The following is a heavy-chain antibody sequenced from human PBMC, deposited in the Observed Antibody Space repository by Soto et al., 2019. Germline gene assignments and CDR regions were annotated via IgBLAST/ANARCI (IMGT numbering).Heavy chain of an antibody. V-gene: IGHV1-69*01. J-gene: IGHJ6*02. Sequence: QVQLVQSGAEVKKPGSSVKVSCKASGGTFSSYAISWVRQAPGQGLEWMGGIIPIFGTANYAQKFQGRVTITADESTSTAYMELSSLRSEDTAVYCCARVVRGVQSYYYYGMDVWGQGTTVTVSS. D-gene: IGHD3-10*01. CDR2: IIPIFGTA. CDR3: ARVVRGVQSYYYYGMDV. CDR1: GGTFSSYA.